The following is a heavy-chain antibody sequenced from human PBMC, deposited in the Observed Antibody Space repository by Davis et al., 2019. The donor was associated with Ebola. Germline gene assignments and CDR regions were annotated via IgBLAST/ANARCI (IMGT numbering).Heavy chain of an antibody. CDR3: ARRADY. J-gene: IGHJ4*02. CDR2: IKQDGSEK. Sequence: PSETLSLTCTVSGGSISSSSYYWGWIRQAPGKGLEWVANIKQDGSEKYYVDSVKGRFTISRDNAKNSLYLQMNSLRAEDTAVYYCARRADYWGQGTLVTVSS. CDR1: GGSISSSSYY. V-gene: IGHV3-7*01.